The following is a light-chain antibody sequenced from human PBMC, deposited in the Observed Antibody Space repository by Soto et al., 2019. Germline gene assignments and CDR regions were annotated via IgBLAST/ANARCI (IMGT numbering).Light chain of an antibody. J-gene: IGKJ3*01. CDR3: QQYDNWPPFT. V-gene: IGKV3-15*01. CDR1: QSVSTN. Sequence: EIVMTQSPATLSVSPGDRATLSCRASQSVSTNLAWYQQKPGQAPRLLIYAASTRATGIPARFTGSGSGTEFTLTISSLQSEDFAVYYCQQYDNWPPFTFGPATTVDIE. CDR2: AAS.